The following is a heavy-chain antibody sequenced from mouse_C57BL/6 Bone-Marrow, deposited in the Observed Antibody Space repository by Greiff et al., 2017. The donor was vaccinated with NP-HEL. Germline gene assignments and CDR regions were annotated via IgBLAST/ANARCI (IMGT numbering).Heavy chain of an antibody. J-gene: IGHJ4*01. V-gene: IGHV1-26*01. D-gene: IGHD2-10*02. CDR2: INPNNGGT. CDR1: GYTFTDYY. CDR3: AREGYDYYAMDY. Sequence: EVKLQQSGPELVKPGASVKISCKASGYTFTDYYMNWVKQSHGKSLEWIGDINPNNGGTSYNQKFKGKATLTVDKSSSTAYMELRSLTSEDSAVYYCAREGYDYYAMDYWGQGTSVTVSS.